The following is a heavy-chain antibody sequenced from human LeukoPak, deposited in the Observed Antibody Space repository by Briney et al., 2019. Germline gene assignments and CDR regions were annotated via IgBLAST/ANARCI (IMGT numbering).Heavy chain of an antibody. CDR3: ARDLKRTVGATTASDY. V-gene: IGHV1-18*01. CDR1: GGTFSSYT. J-gene: IGHJ4*02. D-gene: IGHD1-26*01. Sequence: ASVKVSCKASGGTFSSYTISWVRQAPGQGLEWMGWISAHNGDTNYAQKFQGRVSMTTDTSTSTGYMELRSLTSDDAAVYYCARDLKRTVGATTASDYWGQGTLVTVSS. CDR2: ISAHNGDT.